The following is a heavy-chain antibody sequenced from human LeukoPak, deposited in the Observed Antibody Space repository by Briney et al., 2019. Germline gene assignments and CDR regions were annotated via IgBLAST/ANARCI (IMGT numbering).Heavy chain of an antibody. J-gene: IGHJ4*02. V-gene: IGHV3-48*03. CDR2: ISSSGTTI. Sequence: PGGSLRLSCTASGFTFSSYELTWVRQAPGKGREWVSYISSSGTTIYYADSVKGRFTISRDNAKNSLYLQMNSLRAEDTAVYYCARGPDFDYWGPGTLVTVSS. CDR1: GFTFSSYE. CDR3: ARGPDFDY.